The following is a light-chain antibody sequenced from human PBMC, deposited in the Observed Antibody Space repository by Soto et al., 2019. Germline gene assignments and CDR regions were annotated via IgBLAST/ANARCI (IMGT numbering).Light chain of an antibody. V-gene: IGLV1-44*01. CDR1: RSNIGTYA. CDR3: AAWDDSLRAVV. Sequence: QSVLTQSPSASATPGQRVTISCSGGRSNIGTYAVNWYQQLPGTAPTLLIFRTHQRPSGVPDRFSGSKSVTSASLAISGPQSEDEADYDCAAWDDSLRAVVFGGGTKLTVL. CDR2: RTH. J-gene: IGLJ2*01.